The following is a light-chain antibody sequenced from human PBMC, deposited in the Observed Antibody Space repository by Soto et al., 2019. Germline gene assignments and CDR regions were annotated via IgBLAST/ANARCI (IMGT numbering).Light chain of an antibody. CDR1: SSNLGSNT. CDR3: AAWDDSLNGVV. Sequence: SVLTQPPSASGTPGQRVTISCSGSSSNLGSNTVNWYQQLPGTAPKLLRYSNNHRPSGVPDRFSGSKSVTSASLAIRGLQSEDEADYYCAAWDDSLNGVVFGGGTKLTVL. J-gene: IGLJ2*01. V-gene: IGLV1-44*01. CDR2: SNN.